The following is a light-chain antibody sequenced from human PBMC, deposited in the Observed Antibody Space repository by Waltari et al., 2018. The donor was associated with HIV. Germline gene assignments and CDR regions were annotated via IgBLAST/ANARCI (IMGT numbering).Light chain of an antibody. CDR1: QAISNS. V-gene: IGKV1-NL1*01. Sequence: DIQMTQSPSSLSASLGDRVTITCRASQAISNSLAWYQQKPGKAPKLLLYASSRVESGVPSRFSGSRSGTDYALTISSLQPEDFAVYYCQQYFSPPPLTVGGWTKVEIK. CDR3: QQYFSPPPLT. J-gene: IGKJ4*01. CDR2: ASS.